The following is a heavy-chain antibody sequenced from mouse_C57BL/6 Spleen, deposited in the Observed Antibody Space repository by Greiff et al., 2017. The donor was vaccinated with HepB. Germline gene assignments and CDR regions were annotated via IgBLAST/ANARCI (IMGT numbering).Heavy chain of an antibody. Sequence: VHLVESGAELARPGASVKLSCKASGYTFTSYGISWVKQRTGQGLEWIGEIYPRSGNTYYNEKFKGKATLTADKSSSTAYMELRSLTSEDSAVYFCARGYGSSYGYFDVWGTGTTVTVSS. CDR1: GYTFTSYG. CDR3: ARGYGSSYGYFDV. CDR2: IYPRSGNT. V-gene: IGHV1-81*01. J-gene: IGHJ1*03. D-gene: IGHD1-1*01.